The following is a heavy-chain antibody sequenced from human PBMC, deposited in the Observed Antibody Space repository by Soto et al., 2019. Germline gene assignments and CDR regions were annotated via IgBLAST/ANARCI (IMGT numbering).Heavy chain of an antibody. J-gene: IGHJ6*02. CDR2: ISSSSSYI. D-gene: IGHD3-16*01. CDR3: ARDFEPWGSTYGMDV. CDR1: GFTFSSYS. Sequence: SLRLSCAASGFTFSSYSMNWVRQAPGKGLEWVSSISSSSSYIYYADSVKGRFTISRDNAKNSLYLQMNSLRAEDTAVYYCARDFEPWGSTYGMDVWGQGTTVTVSS. V-gene: IGHV3-21*01.